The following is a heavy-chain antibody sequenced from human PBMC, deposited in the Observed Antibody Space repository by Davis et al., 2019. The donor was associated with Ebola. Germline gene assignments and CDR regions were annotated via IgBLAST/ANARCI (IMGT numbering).Heavy chain of an antibody. D-gene: IGHD5-12*01. CDR2: IIPIFGTA. Sequence: SVKVSCKASGGTFSSYAISWVRQAPGQGLEWMGGIIPIFGTANYAQKFQGRVTITADESTSTAYMELSSLRSEDTAVYYCAREPTRGYDFLYYYYGMDVWGKGTTVTVSS. V-gene: IGHV1-69*13. CDR1: GGTFSSYA. J-gene: IGHJ6*04. CDR3: AREPTRGYDFLYYYYGMDV.